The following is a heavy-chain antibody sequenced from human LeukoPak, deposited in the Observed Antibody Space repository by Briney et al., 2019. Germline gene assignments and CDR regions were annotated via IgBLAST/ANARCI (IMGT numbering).Heavy chain of an antibody. V-gene: IGHV1-69*13. Sequence: SVKVSCKASGGTFSSYAISWVRQAPGQGLEWMGGIIPIFGTANYAQKFQGRVTITADESTSTAYMELSSLRSEDTAVYYCAREGITGTTGGYDAFDIWGQGTMVTVSS. CDR3: AREGITGTTGGYDAFDI. CDR2: IIPIFGTA. J-gene: IGHJ3*02. D-gene: IGHD1-7*01. CDR1: GGTFSSYA.